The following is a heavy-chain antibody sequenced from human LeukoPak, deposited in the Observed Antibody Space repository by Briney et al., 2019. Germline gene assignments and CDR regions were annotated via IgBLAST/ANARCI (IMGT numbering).Heavy chain of an antibody. Sequence: GGSLRLSCAASGFTFSSYAMHWVRQAPGKGLEWVAVISYDGSNKYYADSVKGRFTISRDNSKNTLYLQMNSLRAEDTAVYYCARSRDGSYYDYFDYWGQGTLVTVSS. V-gene: IGHV3-30*01. CDR3: ARSRDGSYYDYFDY. CDR2: ISYDGSNK. J-gene: IGHJ4*02. CDR1: GFTFSSYA. D-gene: IGHD1-26*01.